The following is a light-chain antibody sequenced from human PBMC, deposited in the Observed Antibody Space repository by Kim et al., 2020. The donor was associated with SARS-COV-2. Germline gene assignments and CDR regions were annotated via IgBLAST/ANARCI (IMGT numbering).Light chain of an antibody. Sequence: GQFFTTSCTRTSSVGCGYNLVSWEQPPPGKAPKLMIYDVTKRPSGVPDLFSASKSGNTASLTISGLQAEDEADYYCCSYAGSDTWVFGGGTQLTVL. CDR1: SSVGCGYNL. V-gene: IGLV2-11*03. CDR3: CSYAGSDTWV. J-gene: IGLJ3*02. CDR2: DVT.